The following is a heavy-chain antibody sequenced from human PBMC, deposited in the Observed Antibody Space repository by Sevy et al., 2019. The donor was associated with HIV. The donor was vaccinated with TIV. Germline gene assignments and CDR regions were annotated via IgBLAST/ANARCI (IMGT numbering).Heavy chain of an antibody. CDR1: GFTFSSYS. CDR3: ARDGPTYYDFWSGYYDYYYGIDV. Sequence: GGSLRLSCAASGFTFSSYSMNWVRQAPGKGLEWVSSISSSSSYIYYADSVKGRFTISRDNAKNSLYLQMNSLRAEDTAVYYCARDGPTYYDFWSGYYDYYYGIDVWGQGTTVTVSS. J-gene: IGHJ6*02. V-gene: IGHV3-21*01. D-gene: IGHD3-3*01. CDR2: ISSSSSYI.